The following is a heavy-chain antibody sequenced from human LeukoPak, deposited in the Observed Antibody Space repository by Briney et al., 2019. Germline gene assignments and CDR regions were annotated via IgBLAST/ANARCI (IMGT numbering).Heavy chain of an antibody. CDR2: IYYSGIS. J-gene: IGHJ3*02. CDR3: ARHSLGWELAAFDI. Sequence: SETLSLTCTVSGGSISSYYWTWIRQPPGKGLEWIGYIYYSGISNYNPSLKSRVTISVDTSKNQFSLKLTSMTAADTAVYYCARHSLGWELAAFDIWGQGTMVTVSS. CDR1: GGSISSYY. V-gene: IGHV4-59*08. D-gene: IGHD1-26*01.